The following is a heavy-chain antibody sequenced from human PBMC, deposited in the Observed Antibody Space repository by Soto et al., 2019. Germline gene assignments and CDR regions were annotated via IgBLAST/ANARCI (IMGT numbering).Heavy chain of an antibody. Sequence: ASVKVSCKASGYIFVNYGIAWVRQAPGQGLEWMGWISPYTGNTHYATKIQGRLTMTTDTSTSTAYMELRSLTSDDTAVYYCARDWFSVDYWGQGTLVTVSS. CDR3: ARDWFSVDY. CDR2: ISPYTGNT. J-gene: IGHJ4*02. D-gene: IGHD3-10*01. CDR1: GYIFVNYG. V-gene: IGHV1-18*01.